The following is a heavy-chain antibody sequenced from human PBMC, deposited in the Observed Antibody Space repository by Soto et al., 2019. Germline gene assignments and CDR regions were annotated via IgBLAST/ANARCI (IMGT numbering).Heavy chain of an antibody. CDR2: ISYDGSNK. CDR1: GFTFSSYA. D-gene: IGHD5-18*01. Sequence: QVQLVESGGDVVQPGRSLRLSCAASGFTFSSYAMHWVRQAPGKGLEWVAVISYDGSNKYYADSVKGRFTISRDNSKNTLYLQMNSLRAEDTAVYYCARPSTAMAYYYFDYWGQGTLVTVSS. J-gene: IGHJ4*02. CDR3: ARPSTAMAYYYFDY. V-gene: IGHV3-30-3*01.